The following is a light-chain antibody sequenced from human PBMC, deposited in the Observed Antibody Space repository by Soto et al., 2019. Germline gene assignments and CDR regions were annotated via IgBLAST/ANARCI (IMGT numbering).Light chain of an antibody. CDR1: SNDVGRYNY. J-gene: IGLJ1*01. V-gene: IGLV2-14*03. Sequence: QSALTQPASVSGSPGQSITISCTGTSNDVGRYNYVSWYQQHPGKAPKLIIYDVSNRPSGVSNRFSGSKSGNTASLTISGLQAEDEADYYCSSYTSSTTLYVFGTGTKVTV. CDR2: DVS. CDR3: SSYTSSTTLYV.